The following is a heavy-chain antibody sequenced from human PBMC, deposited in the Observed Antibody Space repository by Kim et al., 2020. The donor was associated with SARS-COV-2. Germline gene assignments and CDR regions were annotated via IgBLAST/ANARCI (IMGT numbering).Heavy chain of an antibody. D-gene: IGHD3-3*01. Sequence: SETLSLTCTVSGGSVSSGSYYWSWIRQPPGKGLEWIGYIYYSGSTNYNPSLKSRVTISVDTSKNQFSLKLSSVTAADTAGYYCARNEMSDITIFGVVSGNGAFDIWGQGTMVTVSS. V-gene: IGHV4-61*01. CDR2: IYYSGST. CDR3: ARNEMSDITIFGVVSGNGAFDI. CDR1: GGSVSSGSYY. J-gene: IGHJ3*02.